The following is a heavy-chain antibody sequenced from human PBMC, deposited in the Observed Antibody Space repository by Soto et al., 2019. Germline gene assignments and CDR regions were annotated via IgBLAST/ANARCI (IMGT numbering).Heavy chain of an antibody. CDR2: INHVGSEI. J-gene: IGHJ4*02. V-gene: IGHV3-7*01. CDR1: GFTFSSSW. CDR3: ARDPAWGSLDY. D-gene: IGHD7-27*01. Sequence: EAQLVESGGGLVQPGGSLRLSCAASGFTFSSSWMSWVRQAPGKRLEWVADINHVGSEILYVDSVKGRFTVSRDNTKNSVYLQMNSPRVEDTALYYCARDPAWGSLDYWGLGTLVTVSS.